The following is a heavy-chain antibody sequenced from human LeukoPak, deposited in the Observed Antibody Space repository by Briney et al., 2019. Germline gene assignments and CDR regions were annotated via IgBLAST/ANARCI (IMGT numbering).Heavy chain of an antibody. Sequence: GRSLRLSCAASGFTFSSYGMHWVRQAPGKGLEWVAVISYDGSNKYYADSVKGRFTISRDNSKNTLYLQMNSLRAEDTAVYYCAKVSRYCSSTSCYYSYYYYGMDVWGQGTTVTVSS. V-gene: IGHV3-30*18. D-gene: IGHD2-2*01. CDR3: AKVSRYCSSTSCYYSYYYYGMDV. CDR2: ISYDGSNK. J-gene: IGHJ6*02. CDR1: GFTFSSYG.